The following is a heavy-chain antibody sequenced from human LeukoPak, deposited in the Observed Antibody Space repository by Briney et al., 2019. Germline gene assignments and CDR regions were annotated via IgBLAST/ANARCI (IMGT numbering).Heavy chain of an antibody. V-gene: IGHV3-21*01. D-gene: IGHD3-3*01. Sequence: GGSLRLSCAASGFTFSSYSMNWVRQAPGKGLEWVSSISSSSSYIYYADSVKGRFTISRDNAKNSLYLQMNSLRAEDTAVYYCARARLYDFWSGYYGGGMDVWGQGTTVTVSS. CDR3: ARARLYDFWSGYYGGGMDV. CDR2: ISSSSSYI. CDR1: GFTFSSYS. J-gene: IGHJ6*02.